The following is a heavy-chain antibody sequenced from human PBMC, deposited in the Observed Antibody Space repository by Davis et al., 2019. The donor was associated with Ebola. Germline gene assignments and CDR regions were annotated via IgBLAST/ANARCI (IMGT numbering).Heavy chain of an antibody. D-gene: IGHD2-8*01. Sequence: PGGSLRLSCAASGFTFSNYWMNWVRQAPGKGLEWVAVIWNDGNHKYYADSVEGRFTISRDNSENMVYLQMNTLRVEDTAMYYCARDRTNYVDYWGQGTLVTVSS. CDR1: GFTFSNYW. V-gene: IGHV3-33*08. CDR3: ARDRTNYVDY. J-gene: IGHJ4*02. CDR2: IWNDGNHK.